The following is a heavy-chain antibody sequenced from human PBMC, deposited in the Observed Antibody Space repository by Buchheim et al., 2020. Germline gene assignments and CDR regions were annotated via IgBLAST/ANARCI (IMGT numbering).Heavy chain of an antibody. D-gene: IGHD6-19*01. J-gene: IGHJ4*02. Sequence: QVQLVESGGDLVKPGGSLRLSCAASGFTFSDYYMSWIRQAPGKGLEWVSYISSSDSIIYYADPVKGRFNISRDNAKNSLSLQMNSLRVEDTAVYYCTRDRRSGGYETSPIDYWGQGTL. CDR3: TRDRRSGGYETSPIDY. V-gene: IGHV3-11*01. CDR1: GFTFSDYY. CDR2: ISSSDSII.